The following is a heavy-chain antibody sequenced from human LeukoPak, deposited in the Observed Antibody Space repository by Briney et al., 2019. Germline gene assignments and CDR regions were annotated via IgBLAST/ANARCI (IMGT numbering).Heavy chain of an antibody. CDR1: GFPFSSYA. CDR2: ISSNGGST. D-gene: IGHD6-13*01. J-gene: IGHJ4*02. V-gene: IGHV3-64*01. Sequence: GGSLRLSCAASGFPFSSYAMHWVRQAPGKGLEYVSAISSNGGSTYYANSVKGRFTISRDNSKNTLYLQMGSLRAEDMAVYYCARAPAAAGTFDYWGQGTLVTVSS. CDR3: ARAPAAAGTFDY.